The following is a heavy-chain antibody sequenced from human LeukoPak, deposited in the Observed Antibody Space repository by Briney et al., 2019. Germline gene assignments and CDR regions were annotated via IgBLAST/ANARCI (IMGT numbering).Heavy chain of an antibody. J-gene: IGHJ4*02. CDR2: INPNSGGT. Sequence: ASVKVSCKASGYTFTGYYMHWVRQAPGQGLEWMGWINPNSGGTNYAQKFQGRVTMTRDTSISTAYMELSRLRSDDTAVYYCARGPPPYCSGGSSYLNWGQGTLVTVSS. CDR1: GYTFTGYY. CDR3: ARGPPPYCSGGSSYLN. V-gene: IGHV1-2*02. D-gene: IGHD2-15*01.